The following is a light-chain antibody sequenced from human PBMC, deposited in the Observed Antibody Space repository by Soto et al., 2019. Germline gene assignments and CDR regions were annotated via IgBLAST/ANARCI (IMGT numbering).Light chain of an antibody. V-gene: IGKV3-15*01. Sequence: EIVMTQSPATLSVSPGERVTLSCRASQSFSSKLAWYQQKPGQAPRLLIYGASTRATDIPARFSGSGSGTEFTLTISSLQSEDFAVFYCQQYNNWPLTFGGGTKVEIK. CDR2: GAS. CDR1: QSFSSK. CDR3: QQYNNWPLT. J-gene: IGKJ4*01.